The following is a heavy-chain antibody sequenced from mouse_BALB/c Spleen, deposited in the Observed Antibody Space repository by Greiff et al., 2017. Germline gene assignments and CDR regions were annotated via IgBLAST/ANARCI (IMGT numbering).Heavy chain of an antibody. Sequence: EVQLQQSGPGLVKPSQSLSLTCSVTGYSITSGYYWNWIRQFPGNKLEWMGYISYDGSNNYNPSLKNRISITRDTSKNQFFLKLNSVTTEDTATYYCARVYDYGYFDVWGAGTTVTVSS. V-gene: IGHV3-6*02. J-gene: IGHJ1*01. D-gene: IGHD2-3*01. CDR3: ARVYDYGYFDV. CDR1: GYSITSGYY. CDR2: ISYDGSN.